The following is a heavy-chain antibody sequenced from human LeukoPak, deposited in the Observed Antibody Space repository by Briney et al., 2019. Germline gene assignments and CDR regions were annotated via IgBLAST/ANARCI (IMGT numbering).Heavy chain of an antibody. Sequence: PGRSLRLSCAASGFTFSSYAMHWVRQAPGKGLEWVAVISYDGSNKYYADSVKGRFTISRDNSKNTLYLQMNSLRAEDTAVYYCAREAMVNDAFDIWGQGTMVTVSS. D-gene: IGHD5-18*01. V-gene: IGHV3-30-3*01. CDR2: ISYDGSNK. J-gene: IGHJ3*02. CDR3: AREAMVNDAFDI. CDR1: GFTFSSYA.